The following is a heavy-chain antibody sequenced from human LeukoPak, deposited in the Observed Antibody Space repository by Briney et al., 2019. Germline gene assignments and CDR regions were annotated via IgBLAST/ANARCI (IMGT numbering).Heavy chain of an antibody. CDR1: GGSISSYY. Sequence: SETLSLTCTVSGGSISSYYWSWIRQPAGKGLEWIGRIYTSGSTNYNPSLKSRVTMSVDTSKNQFSLKLSPVTAADTAVYYCARDPLTYYYGSGKGRSYYYGMDVWGQGTTVTVSS. CDR3: ARDPLTYYYGSGKGRSYYYGMDV. D-gene: IGHD3-10*01. CDR2: IYTSGST. V-gene: IGHV4-4*07. J-gene: IGHJ6*02.